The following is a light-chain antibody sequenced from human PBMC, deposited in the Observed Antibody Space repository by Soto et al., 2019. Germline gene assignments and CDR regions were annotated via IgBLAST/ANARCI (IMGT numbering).Light chain of an antibody. CDR3: QQYNSDFPWT. CDR1: QNISPW. Sequence: DFQMTQSPSTLSAFVGDRVTITCRASQNISPWLAWYQQKPGKAPKLLIYTASTLETGVPSRFSGSGSGTEFTLTISSLQADDSATYYCQQYNSDFPWTFGQGTKVEVE. CDR2: TAS. V-gene: IGKV1-5*03. J-gene: IGKJ1*01.